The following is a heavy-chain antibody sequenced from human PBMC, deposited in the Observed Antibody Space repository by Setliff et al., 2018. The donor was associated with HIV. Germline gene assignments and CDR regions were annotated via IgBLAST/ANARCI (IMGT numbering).Heavy chain of an antibody. D-gene: IGHD5-18*01. Sequence: SETLSLTCTVSGGSVSSGSYHWGWIRQPPGKGLEWIGSIYYSGGTYCNPSLKSRVTISVDTSKNQFSLKLSSVTAADTAVYYCARDQGYSYGFYAFDIWGQGTMVTVSS. CDR1: GGSVSSGSYH. CDR2: IYYSGGT. CDR3: ARDQGYSYGFYAFDI. J-gene: IGHJ3*02. V-gene: IGHV4-39*07.